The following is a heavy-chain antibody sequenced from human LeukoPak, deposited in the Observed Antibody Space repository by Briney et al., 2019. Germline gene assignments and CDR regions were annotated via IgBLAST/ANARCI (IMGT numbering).Heavy chain of an antibody. CDR1: GFTFSSYG. D-gene: IGHD3-10*01. Sequence: GGSLRLSCAASGFTFSSYGMHWVRQAPGKGLEWVAVIWYDGSNKYYADSVKGRFTISRDNSKNTLYLQMNSLRAEDTAVYYCAKDFTMVRGVSKTYYYYHYMDVWGKGTTVTVSS. CDR2: IWYDGSNK. CDR3: AKDFTMVRGVSKTYYYYHYMDV. V-gene: IGHV3-33*06. J-gene: IGHJ6*03.